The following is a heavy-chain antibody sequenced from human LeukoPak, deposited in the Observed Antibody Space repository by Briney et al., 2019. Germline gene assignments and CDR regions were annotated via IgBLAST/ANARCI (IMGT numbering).Heavy chain of an antibody. CDR2: MNPNSGNT. V-gene: IGHV1-8*03. Sequence: ASVKVSCKASGYTFTSYDINWVRQATGQGLEWMGWMNPNSGNTGYAQKFQGGVTITRNTSISTAYMELSSLRSEDTAVYYCARGAVPAAGDWFDPWGQGTLVTVSS. D-gene: IGHD2-2*01. CDR3: ARGAVPAAGDWFDP. CDR1: GYTFTSYD. J-gene: IGHJ5*02.